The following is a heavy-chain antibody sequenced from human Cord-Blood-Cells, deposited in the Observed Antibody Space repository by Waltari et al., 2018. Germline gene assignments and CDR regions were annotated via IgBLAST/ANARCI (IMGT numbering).Heavy chain of an antibody. V-gene: IGHV1-46*01. D-gene: IGHD6-13*01. CDR2: INPSGGST. Sequence: QVQLVQSGAEVKKPGASVKVSCKASGYTFTTYYMHWVRQAPGQGLEGMGIINPSGGSTSYAKKFQGRVTMTRDTSTSTVYMELSSLRSEDTAVYYCARFEPGIAAAGTTFDIWGQGTMVTVSS. J-gene: IGHJ3*02. CDR3: ARFEPGIAAAGTTFDI. CDR1: GYTFTTYY.